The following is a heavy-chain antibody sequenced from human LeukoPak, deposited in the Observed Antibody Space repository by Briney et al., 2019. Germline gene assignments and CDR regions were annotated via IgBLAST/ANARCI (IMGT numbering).Heavy chain of an antibody. J-gene: IGHJ6*04. Sequence: GGSLRLSCAASGFTFSSYGMSWVRQAPGKGLEWVSAISGSGGSTYYADSVKGRFTISRDNSKNSLYLQMNSLRAEDTAVYYCAELGITMIGGVWGKGTTVTVSS. CDR1: GFTFSSYG. CDR2: ISGSGGST. CDR3: AELGITMIGGV. V-gene: IGHV3-23*01. D-gene: IGHD3-10*02.